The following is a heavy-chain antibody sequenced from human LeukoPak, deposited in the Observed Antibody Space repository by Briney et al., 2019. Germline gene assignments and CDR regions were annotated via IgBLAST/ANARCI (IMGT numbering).Heavy chain of an antibody. CDR2: ITWNSGRI. V-gene: IGHV3-21*01. J-gene: IGHJ6*03. D-gene: IGHD3-10*01. Sequence: GGSLRLSCAASGFTFSSYSMNWVRQAPGKGLEWVSGITWNSGRIGYADSVKGRFTISRDNAKNSLYLQMNSLRAEDTAVYYCARDGWSYYYYYYMDVWGKGTTVTISS. CDR1: GFTFSSYS. CDR3: ARDGWSYYYYYYMDV.